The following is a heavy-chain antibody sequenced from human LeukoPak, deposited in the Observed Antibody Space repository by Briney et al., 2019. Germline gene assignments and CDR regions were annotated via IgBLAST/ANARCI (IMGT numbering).Heavy chain of an antibody. D-gene: IGHD3-10*01. Sequence: GGSLRLSCAASGFTFSSYGMNWVRQAPGKGLEWVSSISSSSYYIYYADSAKGRFTISGDNAKNSLYLQMNNLRAEDTAVYYCARAAYYDSRTSYYFDSWGQGNLVTVSS. J-gene: IGHJ4*02. CDR3: ARAAYYDSRTSYYFDS. V-gene: IGHV3-21*01. CDR1: GFTFSSYG. CDR2: ISSSSYYI.